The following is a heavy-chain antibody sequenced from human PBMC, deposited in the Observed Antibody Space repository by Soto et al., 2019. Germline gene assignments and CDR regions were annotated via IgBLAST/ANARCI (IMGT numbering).Heavy chain of an antibody. D-gene: IGHD4-17*01. Sequence: EVQLVESGGRLVQPGGSLRLSCAASGFTFSSYWMHWVRQVPGKGLVWVSRISDDGSSTSYAESVRGRFIISRDNAENTLYPHPTRLTAEDTAVYYCARGTVRDDDFGEHWGQGTLVAVSS. V-gene: IGHV3-74*01. CDR2: ISDDGSST. CDR1: GFTFSSYW. CDR3: ARGTVRDDDFGEH. J-gene: IGHJ4*02.